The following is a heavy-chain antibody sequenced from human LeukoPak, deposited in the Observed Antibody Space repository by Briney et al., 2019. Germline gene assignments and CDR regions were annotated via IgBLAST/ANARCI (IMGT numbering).Heavy chain of an antibody. V-gene: IGHV4-59*01. J-gene: IGHJ4*02. Sequence: SETLSLTCTVSGGSISSYYWSWIRQPPGKGLEWIGYIYYSGSTNYNPSLKSRVTISVDTSKNQSSLKLSSVTAADTAVYYCARSTPPFYYFDYWGQGTLVTVSS. CDR2: IYYSGST. D-gene: IGHD2-15*01. CDR3: ARSTPPFYYFDY. CDR1: GGSISSYY.